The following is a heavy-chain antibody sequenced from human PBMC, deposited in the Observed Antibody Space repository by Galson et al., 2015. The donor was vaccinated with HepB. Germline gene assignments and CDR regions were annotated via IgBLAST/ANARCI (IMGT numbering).Heavy chain of an antibody. Sequence: SVKVSCKASGYTFTSYAMHWVRQAPGQRLEWMGWINAGNGNTKYSQKFQGRVTITRDTSASTAYMELSSLRSEDTAVYYCVRGGEAGYSGYHGFDYWGQGTLVTVSS. J-gene: IGHJ4*02. V-gene: IGHV1-3*01. D-gene: IGHD5-12*01. CDR2: INAGNGNT. CDR1: GYTFTSYA. CDR3: VRGGEAGYSGYHGFDY.